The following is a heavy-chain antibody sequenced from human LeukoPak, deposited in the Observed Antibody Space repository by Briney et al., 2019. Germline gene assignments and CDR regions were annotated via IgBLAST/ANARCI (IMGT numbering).Heavy chain of an antibody. CDR3: ASYDILTDYFDY. D-gene: IGHD3-9*01. Sequence: SEIQSLTCTVSGGSISSYYWSWIRPPPGKGLAWIGYICYSGSTNYNPSLKSRVTISVDTSKNQFSLKLSSVTAADTAVYYCASYDILTDYFDYWGQGTLVTVSS. V-gene: IGHV4-59*08. J-gene: IGHJ4*02. CDR1: GGSISSYY. CDR2: ICYSGST.